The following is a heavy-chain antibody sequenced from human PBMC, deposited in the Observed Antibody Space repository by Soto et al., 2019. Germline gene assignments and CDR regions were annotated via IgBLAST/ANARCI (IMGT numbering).Heavy chain of an antibody. D-gene: IGHD2-8*01. J-gene: IGHJ4*02. CDR1: GGSISSSSYY. Sequence: LSLTCTVSGGSISSSSYYWGWIRQPPGKGLEWIGSIYYSGSTYYNPSLKSRVTISVDTSKNQFSLKLSSVTAADTAVYYCARHNGYYFDYWGQGTLVTVSS. CDR3: ARHNGYYFDY. V-gene: IGHV4-39*01. CDR2: IYYSGST.